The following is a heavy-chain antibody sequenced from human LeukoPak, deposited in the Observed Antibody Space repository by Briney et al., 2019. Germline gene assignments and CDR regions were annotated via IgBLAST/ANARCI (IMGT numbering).Heavy chain of an antibody. CDR1: GYSFTDYY. Sequence: ASVKVSCKASGYSFTDYYIHWVRQAPGQGLEWMGWINPNRGGTKYTQKFQGRVTMTRDTSISTAYMELSSLRSEDTAVYYCARSPQITIFGVVTPGFDYWGQGTLVTVSS. D-gene: IGHD3-3*01. CDR3: ARSPQITIFGVVTPGFDY. J-gene: IGHJ4*02. CDR2: INPNRGGT. V-gene: IGHV1-2*02.